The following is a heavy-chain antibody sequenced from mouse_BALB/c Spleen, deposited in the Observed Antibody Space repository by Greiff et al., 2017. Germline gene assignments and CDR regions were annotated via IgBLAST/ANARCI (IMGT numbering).Heavy chain of an antibody. J-gene: IGHJ4*01. CDR3: AKQITTVVPYYYAMDY. CDR1: GFSLTSYG. CDR2: IWRGGST. Sequence: QVQLQQSGPSLVQPSQSLSITCTVSGFSLTSYGVHWVRQSPGKGLEWLGVIWRGGSTDYNAAFMSRLSITKDNSKSQVFFKMNSLQADDTAIYYCAKQITTVVPYYYAMDYWGQGTSVTVSS. V-gene: IGHV2-5-1*01. D-gene: IGHD1-1*01.